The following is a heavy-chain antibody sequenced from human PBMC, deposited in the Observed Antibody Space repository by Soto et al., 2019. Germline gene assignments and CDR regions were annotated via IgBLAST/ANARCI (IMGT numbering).Heavy chain of an antibody. V-gene: IGHV5-51*01. CDR3: AGGGVRGVITRTRDYYGMDV. CDR2: IYPGDSDP. D-gene: IGHD3-10*01. CDR1: GYSFTSYW. J-gene: IGHJ6*02. Sequence: EVQLVQSGAEVKKPGESLKISCKGSGYSFTSYWIGWVRQMPGKGLEWMGIIYPGDSDPCYSPSVQGQVTISADTSTSTAYLRWGSLKASDTAMYYCAGGGVRGVITRTRDYYGMDVWGQGTTVTVSS.